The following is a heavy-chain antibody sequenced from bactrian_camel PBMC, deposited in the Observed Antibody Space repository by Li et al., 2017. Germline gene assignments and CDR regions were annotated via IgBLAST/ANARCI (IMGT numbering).Heavy chain of an antibody. CDR2: ISPSGDTP. CDR1: AFTFRRDV. J-gene: IGHJ4*01. V-gene: IGHV3S40*01. CDR3: AAARVDCYSGSWANEWEYDY. Sequence: VQLVESGGGLVQPGESLRLSCTASAFTFRRDVTMWVRLAPGKGLEWVSLISPSGDTPYYLDSTDGRFTISRDNAKNTLVLQMNGLKPEDTAMYYCAAARVDCYSGSWANEWEYDYWGQGTQVTVS. D-gene: IGHD3*01.